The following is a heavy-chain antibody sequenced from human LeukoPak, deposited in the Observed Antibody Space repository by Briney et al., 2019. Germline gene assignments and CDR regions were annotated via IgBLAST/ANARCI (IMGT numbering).Heavy chain of an antibody. V-gene: IGHV3-30*18. CDR3: AKMSAKYCSGGSCYSNWFDP. CDR2: ISYDGSNK. Sequence: PGRSLRLSCAASGFTFSSYGMHWVRQAPGQGLEGVAVISYDGSNKYYADSVKGRFTISRDNSKNTLYLQMNSLRAEHTAAYYCAKMSAKYCSGGSCYSNWFDPWGQGTLVTVSS. D-gene: IGHD2-15*01. CDR1: GFTFSSYG. J-gene: IGHJ5*02.